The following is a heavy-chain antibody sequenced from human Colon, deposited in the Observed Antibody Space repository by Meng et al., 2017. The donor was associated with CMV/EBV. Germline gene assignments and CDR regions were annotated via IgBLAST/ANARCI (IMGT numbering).Heavy chain of an antibody. V-gene: IGHV3-30-3*01. Sequence: QVERVGGGGGVVQPGGSLRPSCIASGLRLISSSIHWVRQAPGKGLEWVAVIGNDEITKFYADSERDRFIISRDNSKNSVSLQMDSLRPEDTAVYYCAKEGRNEGTHFDYWGQGTLVTVSS. J-gene: IGHJ4*02. D-gene: IGHD1-14*01. CDR1: GLRLISSS. CDR3: AKEGRNEGTHFDY. CDR2: IGNDEITK.